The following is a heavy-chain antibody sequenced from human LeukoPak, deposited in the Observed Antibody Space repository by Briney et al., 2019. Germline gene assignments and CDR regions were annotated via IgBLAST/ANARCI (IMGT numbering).Heavy chain of an antibody. CDR1: GFTVSSNY. CDR2: IYSGGST. J-gene: IGHJ6*03. CDR3: AKDRFSVLYYMDV. V-gene: IGHV3-66*01. Sequence: GGSLRLSCAASGFTVSSNYMSWVRQAPGKGLEWVSVIYSGGSTYYADSVKGRFTISRDNSKNTLYLQMNSLRAEDTAVYYCAKDRFSVLYYMDVWGKGTTVTVSS. D-gene: IGHD5/OR15-5a*01.